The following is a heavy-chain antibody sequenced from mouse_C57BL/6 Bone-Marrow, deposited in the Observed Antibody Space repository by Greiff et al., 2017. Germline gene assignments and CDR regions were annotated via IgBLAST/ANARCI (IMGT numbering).Heavy chain of an antibody. CDR3: ARGPSTVVPFDY. CDR1: GYTFTDYN. Sequence: EVQLQQSGPELVKPGASVKMSCKASGYTFTDYNMHWVKQSHGKSLEWIGYINPNNGGTSYNQKFKGKATLTVNKSSSTAYMALRSLTSEDSAVYYCARGPSTVVPFDYWGQGTTLTVSS. CDR2: INPNNGGT. J-gene: IGHJ2*01. D-gene: IGHD1-1*01. V-gene: IGHV1-22*01.